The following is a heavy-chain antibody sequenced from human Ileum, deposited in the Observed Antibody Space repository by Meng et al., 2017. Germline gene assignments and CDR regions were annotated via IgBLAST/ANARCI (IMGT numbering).Heavy chain of an antibody. D-gene: IGHD3-3*01. CDR3: ARDRRFLYYFDY. J-gene: IGHJ4*02. Sequence: EVQLVESGGGLVKPLGSLRLSCAASGFTFSSYSMTWVRQAPGKGLEWVSSISSSSSYIYYADSVKGRFTISRDNAKNSLYLQMNSLRAEDTAVYYCARDRRFLYYFDYWGQGTLVTASS. V-gene: IGHV3-21*01. CDR2: ISSSSSYI. CDR1: GFTFSSYS.